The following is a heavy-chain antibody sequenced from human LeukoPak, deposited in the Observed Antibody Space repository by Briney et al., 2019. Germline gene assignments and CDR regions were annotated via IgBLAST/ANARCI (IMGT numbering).Heavy chain of an antibody. J-gene: IGHJ4*02. CDR3: ARNYYLYFDY. D-gene: IGHD3-10*01. CDR1: GFTFSNYW. CDR2: INQDGSEK. V-gene: IGHV3-7*04. Sequence: GGSLRLSCAVSGFTFSNYWMSWVRQAPGKGLEWVANINQDGSEKNYVDAVKGRFTISRDNAKNLVYLQMISLRAEDTAAYYCARNYYLYFDYWGRGTLVTVSS.